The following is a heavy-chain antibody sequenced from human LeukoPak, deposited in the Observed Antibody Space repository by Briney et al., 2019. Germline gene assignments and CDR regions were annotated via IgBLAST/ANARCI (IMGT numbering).Heavy chain of an antibody. J-gene: IGHJ4*02. CDR1: GFTFSSSC. CDR3: ARWNNDWEFDY. D-gene: IGHD1/OR15-1a*01. Sequence: QSGGSLRLSCAASGFTFSSSCMTWVRQAPGKGREWVAHIKEDVTEQYYVDSVQGRFTTSRDNAKNSLSLQMNSPRAEDTAVYYCARWNNDWEFDYWGQGTLVSVSS. CDR2: IKEDVTEQ. V-gene: IGHV3-7*05.